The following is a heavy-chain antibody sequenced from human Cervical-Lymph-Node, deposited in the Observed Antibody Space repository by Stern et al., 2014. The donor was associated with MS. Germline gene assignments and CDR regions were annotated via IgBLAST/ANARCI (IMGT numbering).Heavy chain of an antibody. Sequence: VHLVESGGGVVQPGRSLRLSCATSGFTFSSSGIHWVRQAPGKGLEWVAVISDDGRDKYYVDSVKGRFTISRDRSKNTVYLQMDSLRGEDTAVYYCAKDRSLSWTFDYWGQGTLVTVSS. D-gene: IGHD6-13*01. CDR2: ISDDGRDK. V-gene: IGHV3-30*18. CDR1: GFTFSSSG. CDR3: AKDRSLSWTFDY. J-gene: IGHJ4*02.